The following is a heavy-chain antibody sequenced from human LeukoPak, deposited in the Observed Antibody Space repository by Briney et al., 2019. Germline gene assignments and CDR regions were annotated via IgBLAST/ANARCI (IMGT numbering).Heavy chain of an antibody. CDR3: ARAGDVAPKAFDI. Sequence: GGSLRLSCAASGFTFSSYAMSWVRQAPGKGLEWVSAISGSGGGTYYADSVKGRFTISRDNSKNTLYLQMNSLRAEDTAVYYCARAGDVAPKAFDIWGQGTMVTVSS. CDR2: ISGSGGGT. J-gene: IGHJ3*02. CDR1: GFTFSSYA. V-gene: IGHV3-23*01. D-gene: IGHD1-26*01.